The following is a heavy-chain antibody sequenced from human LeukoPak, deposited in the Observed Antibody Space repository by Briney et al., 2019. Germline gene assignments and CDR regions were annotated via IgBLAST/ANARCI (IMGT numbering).Heavy chain of an antibody. CDR2: IYHSGST. Sequence: SETLSLTCTVSGGSISSYYWSWIRQPPGKGLEWIGSIYHSGSTYYNPSLKSRVTISVDTSKNQFSLKLSSVTAADTAVYYCARADVRPGYVWGSYRPIDYWGQGTLVTVSS. CDR3: ARADVRPGYVWGSYRPIDY. J-gene: IGHJ4*02. V-gene: IGHV4-38-2*02. CDR1: GGSISSYY. D-gene: IGHD3-16*02.